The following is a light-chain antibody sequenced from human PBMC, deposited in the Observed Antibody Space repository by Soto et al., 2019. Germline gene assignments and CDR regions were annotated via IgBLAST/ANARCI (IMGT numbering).Light chain of an antibody. Sequence: EIVLTQSPGTLSLSPGESATLSCRASQSVSSSYLAWSQQKPGQAPRLLIYGASSRATGIPDRFSGSGSGTDFTLPISRLEPEDFAVYYCKQYGSSRWTFGQGTKVDIK. CDR1: QSVSSSY. J-gene: IGKJ1*01. CDR2: GAS. CDR3: KQYGSSRWT. V-gene: IGKV3-20*01.